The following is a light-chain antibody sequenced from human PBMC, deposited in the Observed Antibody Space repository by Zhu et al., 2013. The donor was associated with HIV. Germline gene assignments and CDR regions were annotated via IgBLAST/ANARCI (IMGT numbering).Light chain of an antibody. CDR1: QSINRW. Sequence: DIQMTQSPSTLSASVGDRVTITCRASQSINRWLAWYQQKPGEAPKLLISDASTLESGVPSRYSGGGSGTEFTLTISSLQAEDVAVYYCQQYYTTPYIFGQGTKLEIK. J-gene: IGKJ2*01. CDR2: DAS. V-gene: IGKV1-5*01. CDR3: QQYYTTPYI.